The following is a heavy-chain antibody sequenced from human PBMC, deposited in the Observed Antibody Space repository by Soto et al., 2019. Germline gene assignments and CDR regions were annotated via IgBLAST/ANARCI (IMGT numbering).Heavy chain of an antibody. CDR1: GGSISSGGYY. V-gene: IGHV4-31*03. CDR2: IYYSGST. D-gene: IGHD3-3*01. Sequence: HVQLQESGPGLVKPSQTLSLTCTVSGGSISSGGYYWSWIRQHPGKGLEWLGYIYYSGSTYFNPSLKCRVTISVDTSKNQCSLKLRSVTAADTAVYYCARVRDYDFGSGYYLGWYYFDYWGQGTLVTVSS. CDR3: ARVRDYDFGSGYYLGWYYFDY. J-gene: IGHJ4*02.